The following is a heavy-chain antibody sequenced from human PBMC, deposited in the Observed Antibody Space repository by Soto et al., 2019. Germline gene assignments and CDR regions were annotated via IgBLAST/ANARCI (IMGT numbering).Heavy chain of an antibody. CDR2: ISAYNGNT. J-gene: IGHJ6*02. D-gene: IGHD6-13*01. V-gene: IGHV1-18*01. Sequence: ASVKVSCKASGYTFTSYVISWVRQAPGQGLEWMGWISAYNGNTNYAQKLQGRVTMTTDTSTSTAYMELRSLRSDDTAVYYCARHRTAAAGYYYYGMDVWGQGTTVTVSS. CDR1: GYTFTSYV. CDR3: ARHRTAAAGYYYYGMDV.